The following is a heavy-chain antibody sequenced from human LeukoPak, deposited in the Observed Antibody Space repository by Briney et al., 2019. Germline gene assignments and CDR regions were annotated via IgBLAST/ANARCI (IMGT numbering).Heavy chain of an antibody. D-gene: IGHD2-15*01. CDR1: GFTFSSYE. V-gene: IGHV3-33*08. Sequence: GGSLRLSCAASGFTFSSYEMNWVRQAPGKGLEWVAVIWYDGSNKYYADSVKGRFTISRDNSKNTLYLQMNSLRAEDTAVYYCARGGCSGGSCYNYYYYGMDVWGQGTKVTVSS. CDR3: ARGGCSGGSCYNYYYYGMDV. CDR2: IWYDGSNK. J-gene: IGHJ6*02.